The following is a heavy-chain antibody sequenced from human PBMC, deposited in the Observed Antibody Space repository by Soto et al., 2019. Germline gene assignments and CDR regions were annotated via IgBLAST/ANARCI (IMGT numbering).Heavy chain of an antibody. Sequence: VVLVESGGGLVSPGGSLRLSCVASGFRFSEHSMNWVRQATGKGLQWISYISSNSDKTYYADSVKGRFTVSRDNAKNALFLQMNSLRDDDTATYYCARLPKGSLVTAWGQGARVTVSS. J-gene: IGHJ4*02. CDR1: GFRFSEHS. CDR3: ARLPKGSLVTA. D-gene: IGHD2-21*02. V-gene: IGHV3-48*02. CDR2: ISSNSDKT.